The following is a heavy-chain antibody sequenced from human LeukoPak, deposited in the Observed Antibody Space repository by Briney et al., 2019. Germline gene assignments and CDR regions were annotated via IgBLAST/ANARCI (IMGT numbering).Heavy chain of an antibody. CDR3: AKDSVEFVDYGSMYYLDY. CDR1: GFSFSTYG. J-gene: IGHJ4*02. V-gene: IGHV3-30*18. CDR2: ISYDVTNK. D-gene: IGHD4-17*01. Sequence: GGSLRLSCAASGFSFSTYGMHWVRQAPGKGLEWVAVISYDVTNKYYADSVKGRFTISRDNSKNTLYLQMNSLRTEDTAVYYCAKDSVEFVDYGSMYYLDYWGQGTLVTVS.